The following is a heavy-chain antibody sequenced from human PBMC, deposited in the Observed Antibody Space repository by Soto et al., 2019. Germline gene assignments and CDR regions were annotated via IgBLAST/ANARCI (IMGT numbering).Heavy chain of an antibody. V-gene: IGHV1-2*04. J-gene: IGHJ4*02. CDR3: AREDSSSCFDY. Sequence: ASVKVSCKASGYTFTGYYMRWVRQAPGQGLEWMGWINPNSGGTNYAQKFQGWVTMTRDTSISTAYMELSRLRSDDTAVYYCAREDSSSCFDYWGQGTLVTVSS. D-gene: IGHD6-13*01. CDR2: INPNSGGT. CDR1: GYTFTGYY.